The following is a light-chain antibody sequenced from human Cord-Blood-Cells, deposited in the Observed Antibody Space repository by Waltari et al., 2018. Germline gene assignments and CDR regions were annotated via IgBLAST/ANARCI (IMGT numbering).Light chain of an antibody. V-gene: IGLV2-23*01. CDR2: EGS. Sequence: QSALTQPASVSGSPGQSITIPCTGTSRDVGGYNLVPWYQQHPGKAPKLMIYEGSKRPSGVSNRFSGSKSGNTASLTISGLQAEDEADYYCCSYAGSSTWVFGGGTKLTVL. J-gene: IGLJ3*02. CDR1: SRDVGGYNL. CDR3: CSYAGSSTWV.